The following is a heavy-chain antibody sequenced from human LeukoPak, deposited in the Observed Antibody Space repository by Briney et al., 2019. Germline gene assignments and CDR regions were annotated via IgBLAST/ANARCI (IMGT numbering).Heavy chain of an antibody. CDR3: ARGRITVYGVVIPNDY. D-gene: IGHD3-3*01. CDR1: GRSFSGYY. J-gene: IGHJ4*02. Sequence: KPSETLSLNCDVYGRSFSGYYWSWIRQTPGKGLEWIGEINHRGSTNYNTSLNSRVSISVDTSKKQLSLKLFSVTAADTAVYYCARGRITVYGVVIPNDYWGQGTLVTVSS. V-gene: IGHV4-34*01. CDR2: INHRGST.